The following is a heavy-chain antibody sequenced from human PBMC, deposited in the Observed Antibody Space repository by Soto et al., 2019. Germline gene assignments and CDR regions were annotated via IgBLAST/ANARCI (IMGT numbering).Heavy chain of an antibody. V-gene: IGHV6-1*01. CDR1: GDSVSSNSAA. CDR2: TYYRSNWFN. J-gene: IGHJ6*03. CDR3: ARTHMVRGTNWPYYYYYLDV. D-gene: IGHD3-10*01. Sequence: KQSQTLSLTCAISGDSVSSNSAAWDWIRQSPSRGLEWLGRTYYRSNWFNDYAVSVKSRITINPETSKNQFFLQLNSVTPEDTAVYYSARTHMVRGTNWPYYYYYLDVWGKGTTVTVSS.